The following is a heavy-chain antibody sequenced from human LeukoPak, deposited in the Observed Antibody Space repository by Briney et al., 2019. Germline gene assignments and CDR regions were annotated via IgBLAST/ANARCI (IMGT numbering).Heavy chain of an antibody. D-gene: IGHD1-26*01. CDR1: GYTFTSYG. CDR2: ISAYNGNT. CDR3: ARASGSYYPAYAFDI. Sequence: ASVKVSCKASGYTFTSYGISWVRQAPGQGLEWMGWISAYNGNTNYAQKLQGRVTMTTDTSTSTAYMELRSLRSDDTAVYYCARASGSYYPAYAFDIWGQGTMVTVSS. V-gene: IGHV1-18*01. J-gene: IGHJ3*02.